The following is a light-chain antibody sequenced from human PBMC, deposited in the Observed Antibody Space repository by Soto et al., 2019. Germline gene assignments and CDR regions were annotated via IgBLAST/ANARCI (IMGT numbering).Light chain of an antibody. Sequence: QSVLTQPPSVSAAPGQKVTISCSGSASNIGSNSLSWYRQFPGSSPMLVIYDNHKRPSGISARFSASKSDTSATLVITGLRTGDEADYYCGAWDNNLSAGVFGSGTQVAVL. CDR1: ASNIGSNS. CDR3: GAWDNNLSAGV. CDR2: DNH. J-gene: IGLJ1*01. V-gene: IGLV1-51*01.